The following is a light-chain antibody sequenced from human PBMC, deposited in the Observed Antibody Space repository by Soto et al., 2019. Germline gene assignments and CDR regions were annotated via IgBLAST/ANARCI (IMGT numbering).Light chain of an antibody. J-gene: IGLJ2*01. CDR2: DNN. CDR1: SSNIETNY. V-gene: IGLV1-51*01. CDR3: GTWDSSLSVVV. Sequence: QSVLTQPPSVSAAPGQRVTISCSGSSSNIETNYVSWYQQLPGTAPKLLIYDNNNRPSGIPDRFSGSKSGTSATLGITGLQTGDEADYYCGTWDSSLSVVVFGGGTKLTVL.